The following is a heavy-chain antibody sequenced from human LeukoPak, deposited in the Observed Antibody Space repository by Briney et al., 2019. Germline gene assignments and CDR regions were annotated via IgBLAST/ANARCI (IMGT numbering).Heavy chain of an antibody. CDR3: ARGGWGVVVPAANLWFDP. Sequence: KPSETLSLTCAVYGGSFSGYYWSWIRQPPGKGLEWIGKINHSGSTKYNPSLKSRVTISVDTSKNQFSLKLSSVTAADTAVYYCARGGWGVVVPAANLWFDPWGQGTLVTVSS. V-gene: IGHV4-34*01. J-gene: IGHJ5*02. CDR2: INHSGST. D-gene: IGHD2-2*01. CDR1: GGSFSGYY.